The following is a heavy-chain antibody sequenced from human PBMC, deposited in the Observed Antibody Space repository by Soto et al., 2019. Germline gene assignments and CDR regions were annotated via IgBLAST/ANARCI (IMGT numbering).Heavy chain of an antibody. CDR3: ARRSYCDGDCTRSPYDYYGMEV. D-gene: IGHD2-21*02. CDR1: GYSFTSYH. V-gene: IGHV5-51*01. J-gene: IGHJ6*02. CDR2: IYPGDSET. Sequence: EVQLVQSGEEVKKPGESLKISCKGSGYSFTSYHIVWVRQMPGKGLEWMGIIYPGDSETRYSPSLQGQVTMSADKSTSTDYLQWSSLQSSDTAMYYCARRSYCDGDCTRSPYDYYGMEVWGQGNTVTVSS.